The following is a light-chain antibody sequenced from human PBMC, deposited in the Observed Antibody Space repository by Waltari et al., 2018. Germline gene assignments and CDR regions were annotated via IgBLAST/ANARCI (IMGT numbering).Light chain of an antibody. J-gene: IGLJ2*01. V-gene: IGLV2-14*03. Sequence: QSALTQPASVSGSPGQSITLSCTGTSSDVGGYNYVSWYQQHPGKAPKLMIFDVNNRPSGVSNRFSGSKSGNTASLTISGLQAEDEADYYCSAYISSSTLELFGGGTRLTVL. CDR1: SSDVGGYNY. CDR3: SAYISSSTLEL. CDR2: DVN.